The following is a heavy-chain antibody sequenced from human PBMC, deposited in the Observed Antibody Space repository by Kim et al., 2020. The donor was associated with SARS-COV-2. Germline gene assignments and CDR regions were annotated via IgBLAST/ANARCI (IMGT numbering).Heavy chain of an antibody. D-gene: IGHD6-13*01. J-gene: IGHJ3*02. Sequence: GGSLRLSCAASGFTFSSYSMNWVRQAPGKGLEWVSYISSSSSTIYYADSVKGRFTISRDNAKNSLYLQMNSLRAEDTAVYYCARDEAGSAAAGTPSFGIWGQGTMVTVSS. CDR2: ISSSSSTI. V-gene: IGHV3-48*01. CDR3: ARDEAGSAAAGTPSFGI. CDR1: GFTFSSYS.